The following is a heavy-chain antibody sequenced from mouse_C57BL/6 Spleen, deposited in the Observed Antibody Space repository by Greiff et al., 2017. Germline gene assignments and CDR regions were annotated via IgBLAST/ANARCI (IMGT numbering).Heavy chain of an antibody. D-gene: IGHD2-3*01. CDR2: IDPEDGET. Sequence: VQLQQSGAELVKPGASVKLSCTASGFNFNDYYMHWVKQRTEQGLEWIGSIDPEDGETKYAPKFQGKATITADTSSNTACLQLSSLPSEDTAVYYCDSRAGDGYLDYWGQGTTLTVSS. J-gene: IGHJ2*01. CDR1: GFNFNDYY. V-gene: IGHV14-2*01. CDR3: DSRAGDGYLDY.